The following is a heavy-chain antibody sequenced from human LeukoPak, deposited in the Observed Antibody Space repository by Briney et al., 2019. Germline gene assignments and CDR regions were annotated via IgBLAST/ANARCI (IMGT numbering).Heavy chain of an antibody. V-gene: IGHV1-46*01. CDR3: ATAVTPYGCFDS. CDR1: GYTFTNYY. J-gene: IGHJ5*01. Sequence: GASVKVSCKASGYTFTNYYMHWVRQAPGQGLEWMVIINPSGGSTSSAQKFQGRVTMTRDTSTNTVYMELRSLTSEDTAMYYCATAVTPYGCFDSWGQGTLVTVSS. D-gene: IGHD4-17*01. CDR2: INPSGGST.